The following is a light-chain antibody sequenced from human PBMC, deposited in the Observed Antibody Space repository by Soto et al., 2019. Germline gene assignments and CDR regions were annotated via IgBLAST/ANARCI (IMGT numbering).Light chain of an antibody. CDR3: SSYSSSSTYVV. CDR1: SSDVGHYNR. J-gene: IGLJ2*01. CDR2: EVT. Sequence: QSVLTQPPSVSGSPGQSVTISCTGTSSDVGHYNRVSWYQQPPGTAPKLMIYEVTNRPSGVPDRFSGSKSGNTASLTISGLQADDEADYYCSSYSSSSTYVVFGGGTQLTVL. V-gene: IGLV2-18*02.